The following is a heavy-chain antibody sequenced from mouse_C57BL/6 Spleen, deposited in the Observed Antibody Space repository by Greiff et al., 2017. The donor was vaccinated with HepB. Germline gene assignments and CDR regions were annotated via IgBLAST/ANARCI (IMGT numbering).Heavy chain of an antibody. CDR2: IDPSDSET. V-gene: IGHV1-52*01. Sequence: VQLQQPGAELVRPGSSVKLSCKASGYTFPSYWMHWVKQRPIQGLEWIGNIDPSDSETHYNQKFKDKATLTVDKSSSTAYMQLSSLTSEDSAVYYCARGDYGNYMGAMDYWGQGTSVTVSS. CDR3: ARGDYGNYMGAMDY. CDR1: GYTFPSYW. J-gene: IGHJ4*01. D-gene: IGHD2-1*01.